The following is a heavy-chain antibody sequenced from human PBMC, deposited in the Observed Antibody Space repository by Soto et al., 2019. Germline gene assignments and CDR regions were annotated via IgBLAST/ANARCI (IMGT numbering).Heavy chain of an antibody. CDR1: GDSINSRDW. J-gene: IGHJ4*02. D-gene: IGHD3-16*02. CDR3: ARDHRYGDNWAFDY. Sequence: SETLSLTCGVSGDSINSRDWWNWVRQSPGRELEWIGEISHDGKINYNPSLKSRATISMDKSKNQFSLNLFSVTAADTAIYYCARDHRYGDNWAFDYWGQGALVT. V-gene: IGHV4-4*02. CDR2: ISHDGKI.